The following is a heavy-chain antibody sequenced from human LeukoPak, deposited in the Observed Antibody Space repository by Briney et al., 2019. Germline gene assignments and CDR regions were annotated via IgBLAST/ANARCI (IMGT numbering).Heavy chain of an antibody. CDR1: GFTFNSYA. CDR2: ISGSGGGT. J-gene: IGHJ4*02. Sequence: TGGSLRLSCAASGFTFNSYAMSWVRQAPEKGLEWVATISGSGGGTYYADSVKGRFTISRGDSKNTLYLQMNSLRAEDTAVYYCAKHLGRYRNNYFDYWGQGTLVTVSS. D-gene: IGHD1-26*01. CDR3: AKHLGRYRNNYFDY. V-gene: IGHV3-23*01.